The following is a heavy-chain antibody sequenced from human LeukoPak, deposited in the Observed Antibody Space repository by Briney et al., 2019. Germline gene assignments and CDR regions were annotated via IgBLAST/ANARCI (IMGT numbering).Heavy chain of an antibody. D-gene: IGHD5-18*01. CDR1: GGTFSSYT. V-gene: IGHV1-69*04. Sequence: SVKVSCKASGGTFSSYTISWVRQAPGQGLEWMGRIIPILGIANYAQMFQGRVTITADKSTSIAYMELSSLRSEDTAVYYCARDYVDTAMVIYFDYWGQGTLVTVSS. CDR2: IIPILGIA. J-gene: IGHJ4*02. CDR3: ARDYVDTAMVIYFDY.